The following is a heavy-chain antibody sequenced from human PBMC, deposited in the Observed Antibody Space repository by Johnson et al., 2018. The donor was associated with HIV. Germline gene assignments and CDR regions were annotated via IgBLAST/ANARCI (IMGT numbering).Heavy chain of an antibody. Sequence: VQLVESGGGLVQPGGSLRLSCVASGFTFSSYDMHWVRQATGKGLEWVSGIGTAGDTYYPGSVKGRFTISRENAKNSLYLQMNSLRVGDTAVYYCVRRGATSYDAFDIWGQGTMVTVSS. J-gene: IGHJ3*02. D-gene: IGHD1-26*01. CDR3: VRRGATSYDAFDI. CDR1: GFTFSSYD. CDR2: IGTAGDT. V-gene: IGHV3-13*01.